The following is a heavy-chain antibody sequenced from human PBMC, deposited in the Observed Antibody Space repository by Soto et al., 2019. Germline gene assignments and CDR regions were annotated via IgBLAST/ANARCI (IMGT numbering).Heavy chain of an antibody. CDR1: GFTFTSSA. Sequence: QIQLVQSGPEVKKPGTSVKVSCKASGFTFTSSAMQWVRQARGQRLEWIGWIVVGSGHTNYAQKFQERVTITRDMSTSTAYMELSSLRSEDTAVYYCAADSRYCSGGNCEDYWGQGTLVTVSS. D-gene: IGHD2-15*01. V-gene: IGHV1-58*02. CDR2: IVVGSGHT. CDR3: AADSRYCSGGNCEDY. J-gene: IGHJ4*02.